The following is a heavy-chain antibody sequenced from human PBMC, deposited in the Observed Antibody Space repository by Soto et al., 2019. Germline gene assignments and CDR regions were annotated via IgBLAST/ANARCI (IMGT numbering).Heavy chain of an antibody. CDR1: GYTLTELS. V-gene: IGHV1-24*01. Sequence: ASVKVSCKVSGYTLTELSMHWVRQAPGKGLEWMGGFDPEDGETIYAQKFQGRVTMTEDTSTDTAYMELSSLRSEDTAVYYCAYDGDKGREPSYYCMDVWGKGTTVTVSS. J-gene: IGHJ6*03. D-gene: IGHD4-17*01. CDR3: AYDGDKGREPSYYCMDV. CDR2: FDPEDGET.